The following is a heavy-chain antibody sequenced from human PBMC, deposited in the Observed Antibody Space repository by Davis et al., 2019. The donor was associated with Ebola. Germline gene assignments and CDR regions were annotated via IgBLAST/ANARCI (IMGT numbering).Heavy chain of an antibody. J-gene: IGHJ4*02. V-gene: IGHV3-73*01. CDR3: TGSMRGIDY. CDR1: GFTFSGSA. Sequence: GGSLRLSCAASGFTFSGSAMHWVRQASGKGLEWVGRIRSKANGYATAYAASVKGRFTISRDDSKNTAYLQMNSLKTEDTAVYYCTGSMRGIDYWGQGTLVTVSS. D-gene: IGHD2-8*01. CDR2: IRSKANGYAT.